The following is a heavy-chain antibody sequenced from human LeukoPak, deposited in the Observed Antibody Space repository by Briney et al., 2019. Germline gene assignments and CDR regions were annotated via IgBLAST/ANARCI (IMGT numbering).Heavy chain of an antibody. V-gene: IGHV3-23*01. CDR3: AKVLFGGVIATYEGFDY. CDR1: GFTFSSYA. D-gene: IGHD3-16*02. CDR2: ISGSGGST. Sequence: GGSLRLSCAASGFTFSSYAISWVRQAPGKGLEWVSAISGSGGSTYYADSVKGRLTISRDNSKNTLYLQMNSVRAEEKAVYYCAKVLFGGVIATYEGFDYWGQGTLVTVSS. J-gene: IGHJ4*02.